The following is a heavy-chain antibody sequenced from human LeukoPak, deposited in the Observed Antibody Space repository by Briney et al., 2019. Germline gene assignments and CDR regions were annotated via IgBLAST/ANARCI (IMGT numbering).Heavy chain of an antibody. CDR3: AKEGSGDDAFDI. CDR1: GFTFSNYA. J-gene: IGHJ3*02. Sequence: GGSLRLSCAASGFTFSNYAMGWVRQAPGKGLEWVSTISSDGVGTYYVDSVKGRFTISRDNSKNTLYLQMNSLRAEDTAVYYCAKEGSGDDAFDIWGQGTMVTVSS. V-gene: IGHV3-23*01. CDR2: ISSDGVGT. D-gene: IGHD3-10*01.